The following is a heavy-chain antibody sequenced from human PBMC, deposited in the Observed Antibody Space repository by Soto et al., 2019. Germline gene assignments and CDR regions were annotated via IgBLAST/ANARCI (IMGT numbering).Heavy chain of an antibody. V-gene: IGHV4-30-2*01. D-gene: IGHD3-22*01. CDR2: IYHSGST. CDR3: ARGGLYYYDSSDYYYVSFDY. CDR1: GGSISSGGYS. J-gene: IGHJ4*02. Sequence: PSETLSLTCAVSGGSISSGGYSWSWIRQPPGKGLEWIGYIYHSGSTYYNPSLKSRVTISLDRSKNQLSLKLSSVTAADTAVYYCARGGLYYYDSSDYYYVSFDYWGQGTLVTVSS.